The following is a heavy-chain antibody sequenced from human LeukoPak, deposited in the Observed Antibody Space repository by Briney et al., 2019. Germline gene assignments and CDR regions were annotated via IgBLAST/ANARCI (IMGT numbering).Heavy chain of an antibody. D-gene: IGHD3-16*01. CDR1: GGSISSGDYY. J-gene: IGHJ6*02. CDR2: IYHSGST. CDR3: ARGDVTPYYYYGMDV. Sequence: SETLSLTCTVSGGSISSGDYYWSWIRQPPGKGLEWIGYIYHSGSTYYNPSLKSRVTISVDRSKNQFSLKLSSVTATDTAVYYCARGDVTPYYYYGMDVWGQGTTVTVSS. V-gene: IGHV4-30-2*01.